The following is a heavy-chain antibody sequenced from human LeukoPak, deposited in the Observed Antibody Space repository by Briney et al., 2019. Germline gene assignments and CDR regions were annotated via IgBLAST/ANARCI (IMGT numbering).Heavy chain of an antibody. CDR1: GFTFDDYG. J-gene: IGHJ5*02. Sequence: PGGSLRLSCAASGFTFDDYGMNWVRQAPGKGLEWVSHINWNGVSTGYADSVKGRFTISRDNAKNSLYLQMNSLRAEDTALYYCAREPNNYGSGSYYNFGGFDPWGQGTLVTVSS. CDR3: AREPNNYGSGSYYNFGGFDP. D-gene: IGHD3-10*01. CDR2: INWNGVST. V-gene: IGHV3-20*04.